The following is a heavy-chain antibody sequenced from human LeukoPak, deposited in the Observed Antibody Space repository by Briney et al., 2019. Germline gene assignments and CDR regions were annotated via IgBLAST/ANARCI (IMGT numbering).Heavy chain of an antibody. J-gene: IGHJ4*02. CDR2: INPNSGGT. Sequence: GASVKVSCKASGYTFTGYYMHWVRQAPGQGLEWMGWINPNSGGTNYAQKFQGRVTMTRDTSISTAYMELSRLRSDDTAVYYCARGDQPDCSSTSCYGAFWGQGTLVTVSS. V-gene: IGHV1-2*02. CDR1: GYTFTGYY. CDR3: ARGDQPDCSSTSCYGAF. D-gene: IGHD2-2*01.